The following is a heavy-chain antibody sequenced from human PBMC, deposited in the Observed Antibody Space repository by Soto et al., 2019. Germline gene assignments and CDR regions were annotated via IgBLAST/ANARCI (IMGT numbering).Heavy chain of an antibody. CDR3: ARWLNVQSDYRYYDITYGMDV. Sequence: PSETLSLTCTVSGGSISGGDYYWSWIRQPPGKGLEWIGYIYYSGSTYYNPSLKSRVTISVDTSKNQFSLKLSSVTAADTAVYYCARWLNVQSDYRYYDITYGMDVWGQGTTVTVS. J-gene: IGHJ6*02. V-gene: IGHV4-30-4*01. D-gene: IGHD3-22*01. CDR1: GGSISGGDYY. CDR2: IYYSGST.